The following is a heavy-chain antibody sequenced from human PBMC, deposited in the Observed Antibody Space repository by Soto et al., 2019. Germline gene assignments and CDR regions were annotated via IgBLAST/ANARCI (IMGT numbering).Heavy chain of an antibody. J-gene: IGHJ4*02. V-gene: IGHV4-59*01. CDR1: GGSISSYY. D-gene: IGHD3-3*01. CDR2: IYYSGST. Sequence: SETLSLTCTVSGGSISSYYWSWIRQPPGKGLEWIGYIYYSGSTNYNPSLKSRVTISVDTSKNQFSLKLSSVTAADTAVYYCARDSSSIDFWSGYYGPHFDYWGQGTLVTVSS. CDR3: ARDSSSIDFWSGYYGPHFDY.